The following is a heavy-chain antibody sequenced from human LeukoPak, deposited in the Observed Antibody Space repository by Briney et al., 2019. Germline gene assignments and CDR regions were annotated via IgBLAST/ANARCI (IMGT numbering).Heavy chain of an antibody. V-gene: IGHV1-2*02. CDR2: INPNSGGT. CDR3: ARVASLGQWLVRWFDP. D-gene: IGHD6-19*01. CDR1: GYTFTRYY. Sequence: ASVKVSCKASGYTFTRYYMHWVRQAPGQGLEWMGWINPNSGGTNYAQKFQGRVTMTRDTSISTAYMELSRLRSDDTAVYYCARVASLGQWLVRWFDPWGQGTLVTVSS. J-gene: IGHJ5*02.